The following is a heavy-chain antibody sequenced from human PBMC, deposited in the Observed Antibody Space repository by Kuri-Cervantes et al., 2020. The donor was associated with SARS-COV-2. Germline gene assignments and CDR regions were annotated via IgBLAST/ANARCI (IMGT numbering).Heavy chain of an antibody. CDR1: GFIFSDYA. J-gene: IGHJ4*02. Sequence: GESLKISCAASGFIFSDYAMNWVRQAPGKGLEWVSYISSSGNTIYYADSVKGRFTISRDNSKNTLYLQMNSLRAEDTAVYYCAKTAAGIVVVPAAIPRAYYFDYWGQGTLVTVSS. CDR3: AKTAAGIVVVPAAIPRAYYFDY. V-gene: IGHV3-48*01. CDR2: ISSSGNTI. D-gene: IGHD2-2*02.